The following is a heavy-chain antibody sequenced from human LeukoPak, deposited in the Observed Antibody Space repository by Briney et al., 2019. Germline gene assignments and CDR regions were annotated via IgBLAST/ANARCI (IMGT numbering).Heavy chain of an antibody. V-gene: IGHV1-46*01. CDR1: GYTFTSYY. CDR2: INPSGGST. D-gene: IGHD3-10*01. Sequence: ASVKVSCKASGYTFTSYYMHWVRQAPGQGLEWMGIINPSGGSTSYAQKFQGRVTMTRDTSTSTVYMELSSLRSEDTAVYYCARHLIMVRGNNWFHPWGQGTLVTVSS. J-gene: IGHJ5*02. CDR3: ARHLIMVRGNNWFHP.